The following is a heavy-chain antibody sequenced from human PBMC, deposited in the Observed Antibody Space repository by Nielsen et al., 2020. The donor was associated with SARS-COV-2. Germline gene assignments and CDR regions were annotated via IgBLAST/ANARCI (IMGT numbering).Heavy chain of an antibody. D-gene: IGHD5-18*01. Sequence: GGSLRLSCKGSGYSFTSYWIGWVRQMPGKGLEWMGIIYPGDSDTRYSPSFQGQVTISADKSISTAYLQWSSLKASDTAMYYCARGRQGIQLVWGPYFDYWGQGTLVTVSS. CDR3: ARGRQGIQLVWGPYFDY. V-gene: IGHV5-51*01. J-gene: IGHJ4*02. CDR1: GYSFTSYW. CDR2: IYPGDSDT.